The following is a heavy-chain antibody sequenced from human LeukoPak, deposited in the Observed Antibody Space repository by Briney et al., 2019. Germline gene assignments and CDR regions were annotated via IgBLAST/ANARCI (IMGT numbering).Heavy chain of an antibody. CDR2: ISWNSGRI. CDR3: AKDIAAIFTYFDY. D-gene: IGHD5-18*01. Sequence: GGSLRLSCAASGFTFDDYALHWVRQVPGKGLEWVSGISWNSGRIGYADSVKGRFTISRDNAKNSLYLQMNSLRAEDTALYYCAKDIAAIFTYFDYWGQGTLVTVSS. J-gene: IGHJ4*02. CDR1: GFTFDDYA. V-gene: IGHV3-9*01.